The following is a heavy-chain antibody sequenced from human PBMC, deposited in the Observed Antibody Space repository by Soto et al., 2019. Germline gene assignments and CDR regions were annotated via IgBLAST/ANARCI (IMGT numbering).Heavy chain of an antibody. CDR3: ARLGAYYQALDS. V-gene: IGHV4-59*08. CDR2: VYYAGTT. CDR1: DGSITPNY. Sequence: QIQLQESGPGLVKPSETLSLSCTVSDGSITPNYYTWVRQPPGKGLDWIGYVYYAGTTTYNPSLKSRVSISIDTSKNEVSLKLSSVTAADTAVYYCARLGAYYQALDSWGQGTLVTVSS. D-gene: IGHD3-22*01. J-gene: IGHJ4*02.